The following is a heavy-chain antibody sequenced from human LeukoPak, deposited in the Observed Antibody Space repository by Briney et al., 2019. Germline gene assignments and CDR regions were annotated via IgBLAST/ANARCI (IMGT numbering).Heavy chain of an antibody. CDR3: ARGGISGSYFYYYYYYMDV. V-gene: IGHV1-69*05. CDR1: GGTFSSYA. D-gene: IGHD6-19*01. J-gene: IGHJ6*03. CDR2: IIPIFGTA. Sequence: ASVKVSCKASGGTFSSYAISWVRQAPGQGLEWMGGIIPIFGTANYAQKFQGRVTITTDESTSTAYMELSSLRSEDTAVYYCARGGISGSYFYYYYYYMDVWGKGITVTVSS.